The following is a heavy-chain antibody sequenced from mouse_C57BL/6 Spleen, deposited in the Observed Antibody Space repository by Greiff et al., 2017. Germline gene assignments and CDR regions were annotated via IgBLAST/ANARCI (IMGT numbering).Heavy chain of an antibody. CDR1: GYAFRSYW. D-gene: IGHD2-12*01. CDR2: IYPGDGDT. CDR3: ARTYSLYYAMDY. V-gene: IGHV1-80*01. J-gene: IGHJ4*01. Sequence: VQLQQSGAELVKPGASVKISCKASGYAFRSYWMNWVKQRPGKGLEWIGQIYPGDGDTNYNGKFKGKATLTADKSSSTAYMQLSSLTSEDSAVYFCARTYSLYYAMDYWGQGTSVTVSS.